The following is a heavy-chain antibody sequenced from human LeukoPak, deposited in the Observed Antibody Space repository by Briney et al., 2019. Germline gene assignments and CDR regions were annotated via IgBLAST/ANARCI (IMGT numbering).Heavy chain of an antibody. CDR2: IYYSGST. CDR1: GGSISSSSYY. Sequence: ASETLSLTCTVSGGSISSSSYYWGWIRQPPGKGLEWIGSIYYSGSTYYNPSLKSRVTISVDTSKNQFSLKLSSVTAADTAVYYCARTRIAAAAFNDYWGQGTLVTVSS. D-gene: IGHD6-13*01. CDR3: ARTRIAAAAFNDY. J-gene: IGHJ4*02. V-gene: IGHV4-39*01.